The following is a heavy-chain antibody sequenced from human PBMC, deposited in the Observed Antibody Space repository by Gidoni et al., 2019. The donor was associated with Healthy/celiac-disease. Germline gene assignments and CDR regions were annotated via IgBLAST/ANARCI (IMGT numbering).Heavy chain of an antibody. CDR2: ISSSSSTI. CDR3: ARVVDFWSGYYIDY. J-gene: IGHJ4*02. V-gene: IGHV3-48*02. D-gene: IGHD3-3*01. CDR1: GFPFSSYS. Sequence: EVQLVESGGGLVQPGGSLRLSCAASGFPFSSYSMNWVRQAPGKGLEWVSYISSSSSTIYYADSVKGRFTISRDNAKNSLYLQMNSLRDEDTAVYYCARVVDFWSGYYIDYWGQGTLVTVSS.